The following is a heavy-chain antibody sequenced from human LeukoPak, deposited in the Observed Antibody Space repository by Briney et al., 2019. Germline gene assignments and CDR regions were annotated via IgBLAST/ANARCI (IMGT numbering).Heavy chain of an antibody. D-gene: IGHD2-21*01. J-gene: IGHJ4*02. Sequence: PSETLSLTCAVSGYSISSGYYWGWIRQPTGKGLEWIGSIYHSGSTYYNPSLKSRVTISVDTSKNQFSLKLSFVTAADTAVYYCASEGPCGGDCYHDYWGQGTLVTVSS. CDR2: IYHSGST. V-gene: IGHV4-38-2*01. CDR1: GYSISSGYY. CDR3: ASEGPCGGDCYHDY.